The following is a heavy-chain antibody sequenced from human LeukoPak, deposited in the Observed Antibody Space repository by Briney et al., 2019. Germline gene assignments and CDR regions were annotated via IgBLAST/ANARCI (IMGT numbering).Heavy chain of an antibody. V-gene: IGHV4-31*11. Sequence: NPSETLSLTCAVYGGSFSGYYWSWIRQHPRKGLEWIGYIYYSGSTYYNPSLKSRVTISVDTSKNQFSLKLSSVTAADTAVYYCVRAADGGGRAFDIWGQGTMVTVSS. CDR1: GGSFSGYY. CDR2: IYYSGST. J-gene: IGHJ3*02. D-gene: IGHD2-21*01. CDR3: VRAADGGGRAFDI.